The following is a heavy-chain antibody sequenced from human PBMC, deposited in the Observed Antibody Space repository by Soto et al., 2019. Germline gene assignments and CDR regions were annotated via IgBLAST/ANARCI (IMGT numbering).Heavy chain of an antibody. CDR3: AKDMAGTTGAFDI. Sequence: DVQLVESGGGLVQPGRSLRLSCAGNRFTFGDYGMHWVRQPPGKGLEWVSGISRNGGSIGYADSVKGRFTISRDNAKNSLYLQMNSLKPEDTALYYCAKDMAGTTGAFDIWGQGTVVTVSS. J-gene: IGHJ3*02. D-gene: IGHD1-1*01. CDR2: ISRNGGSI. V-gene: IGHV3-9*01. CDR1: RFTFGDYG.